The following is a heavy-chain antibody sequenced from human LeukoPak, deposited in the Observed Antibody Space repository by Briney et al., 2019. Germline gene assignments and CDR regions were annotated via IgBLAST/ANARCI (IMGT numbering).Heavy chain of an antibody. D-gene: IGHD1-26*01. CDR3: EREGSAFDI. CDR1: GGSFSGYY. Sequence: SETLSLTCAVYGGSFSGYYWSWIRQPPGKGLEWIGEINHSGSTNYNPSLKSRVTISVDTSKNQFSLKLSSVTAADTAVYYCEREGSAFDIWGQGTMVTVSS. J-gene: IGHJ3*02. CDR2: INHSGST. V-gene: IGHV4-34*01.